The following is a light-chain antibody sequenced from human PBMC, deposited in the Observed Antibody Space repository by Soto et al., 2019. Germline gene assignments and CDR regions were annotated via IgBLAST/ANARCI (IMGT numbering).Light chain of an antibody. CDR2: GAS. V-gene: IGKV3-20*01. CDR1: QSVSSGY. Sequence: EIVLTQSPGTLSLSPGERATLSCRASQSVSSGYLAWYQQKPGQAPRLLIYGASSRATCIPDRFSGSGSGTDFTLTISRLEPEDFAVYYCQQYDSSPVTFGHGTKVEIK. J-gene: IGKJ1*01. CDR3: QQYDSSPVT.